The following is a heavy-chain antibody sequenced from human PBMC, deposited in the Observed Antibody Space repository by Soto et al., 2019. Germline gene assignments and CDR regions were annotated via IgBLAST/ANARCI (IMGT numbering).Heavy chain of an antibody. CDR3: ARGLGGGYSYRDY. J-gene: IGHJ4*02. CDR1: GYAFTNYG. CDR2: ITVNSGNT. D-gene: IGHD2-15*01. V-gene: IGHV1-18*01. Sequence: QGQLEQSGAEVKRPGASVKVSCKASGYAFTNYGISWVRQAPGQGLEWMGWITVNSGNTKYAQKSQGQVTMSTAASTSTADVELSSLRYDDTAVYFCARGLGGGYSYRDYWGQGTLVTVSS.